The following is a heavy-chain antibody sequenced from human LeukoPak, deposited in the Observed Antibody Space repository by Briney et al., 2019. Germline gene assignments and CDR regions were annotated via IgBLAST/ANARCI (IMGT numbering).Heavy chain of an antibody. CDR3: AKGVSFYYYGRDV. V-gene: IGHV3-23*01. J-gene: IGHJ6*02. CDR1: GFTFSSYA. CDR2: VSGTGVGT. D-gene: IGHD3-16*01. Sequence: GGSLRLSCAASGFTFSSYAMNWVRQAPGKGLEWVSGVSGTGVGTYYADSVEGRFTISRVNSKNTLSLQMNSLRAEDTAVYYCAKGVSFYYYGRDVWGQGTTVTVSS.